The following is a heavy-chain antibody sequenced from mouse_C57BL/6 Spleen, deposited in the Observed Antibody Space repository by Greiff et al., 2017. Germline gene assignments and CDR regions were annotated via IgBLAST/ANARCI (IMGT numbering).Heavy chain of an antibody. V-gene: IGHV14-2*01. CDR3: ARRGCYDGYHYIDY. D-gene: IGHD2-3*01. CDR1: GFNIKDYY. Sequence: EVQLQESGAELVKPGASVTLSCTASGFNIKDYYMHWVKQRTEQGLEWIGRIDPEDGDTKYAPKFQGKATITADKSSNTAYLQRSSLTSEDTAVYSCARRGCYDGYHYIDYWGQGTTLTVSS. J-gene: IGHJ2*01. CDR2: IDPEDGDT.